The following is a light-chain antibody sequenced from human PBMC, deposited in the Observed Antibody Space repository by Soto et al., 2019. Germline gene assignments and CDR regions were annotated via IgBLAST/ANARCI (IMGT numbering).Light chain of an antibody. CDR2: EVV. J-gene: IGLJ1*01. V-gene: IGLV2-8*01. CDR3: KSYAGSNTYV. Sequence: QSALTQPPSASGSPGQSVTISCTGTTNDVGFYDFVSWYQHHPGKAPRLIIYEVVQRPSGVPARFSGSKSGNTASLTVSGLQAADEADYFCKSYAGSNTYVFGSGTKVTVL. CDR1: TNDVGFYDF.